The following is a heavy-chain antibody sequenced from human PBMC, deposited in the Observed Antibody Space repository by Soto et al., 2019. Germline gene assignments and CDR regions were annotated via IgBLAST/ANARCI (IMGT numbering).Heavy chain of an antibody. J-gene: IGHJ6*02. CDR3: ARVPYYYTSGTDYGMDV. V-gene: IGHV3-11*06. D-gene: IGHD3-10*01. CDR1: GFTFSDYY. Sequence: SGGGLVKPGGSLRLSCAASGFTFSDYYMSWIRQAPGKGLEWLSYISSSSSYTNYADSVEGRFTISRDNAKNSLYLQMNSLRAEDTAVYYCARVPYYYTSGTDYGMDVWGQGTTVTVSS. CDR2: ISSSSSYT.